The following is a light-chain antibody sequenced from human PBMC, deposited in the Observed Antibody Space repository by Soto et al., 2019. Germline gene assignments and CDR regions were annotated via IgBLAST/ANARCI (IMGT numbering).Light chain of an antibody. Sequence: QAVVTQEPSLTVSPGGTVTLTCASSTGAVTSGYYPNWFQQKLGQAPRALIYSTSNKYSWTPARFSGSLLGGKAALTLSGVQPEDEAEYYCLLYYGGQLGVFGGGTKLTVL. CDR3: LLYYGGQLGV. V-gene: IGLV7-43*01. J-gene: IGLJ2*01. CDR2: STS. CDR1: TGAVTSGYY.